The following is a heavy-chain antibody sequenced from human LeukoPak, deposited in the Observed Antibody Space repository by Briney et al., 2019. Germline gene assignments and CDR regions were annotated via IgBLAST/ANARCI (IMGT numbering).Heavy chain of an antibody. D-gene: IGHD2-2*01. J-gene: IGHJ5*02. CDR1: GGSISSSSYY. CDR3: ARDWSFVVPAAIDDWFDP. V-gene: IGHV4-39*07. Sequence: PSETLSLTCTVSGGSISSSSYYWGWIRQPPGKGLEWIGSIYYSGSTYYNPSLKSRVTISVDTSKNQFSLKLSSVTAADTAVYYCARDWSFVVPAAIDDWFDPWGQGTLVTVSS. CDR2: IYYSGST.